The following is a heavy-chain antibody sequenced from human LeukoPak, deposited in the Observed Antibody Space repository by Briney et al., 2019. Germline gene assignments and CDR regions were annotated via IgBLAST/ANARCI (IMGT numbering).Heavy chain of an antibody. CDR3: ARDRRYYYDSSGWPY. Sequence: GGSLRLSCAASGFTFSDYYMSWIRQAPGKGLEWVSYISSSGSTIYYADSVKGRFTISRDNAKNSLYLQMNSLRAEDTAVYYCARDRRYYYDSSGWPYWGQGTLVTVSS. D-gene: IGHD3-22*01. CDR2: ISSSGSTI. CDR1: GFTFSDYY. J-gene: IGHJ4*02. V-gene: IGHV3-11*01.